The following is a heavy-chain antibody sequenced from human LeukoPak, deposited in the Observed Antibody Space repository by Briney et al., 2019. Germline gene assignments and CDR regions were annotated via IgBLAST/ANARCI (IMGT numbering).Heavy chain of an antibody. V-gene: IGHV3-74*01. CDR2: IKSDGKT. Sequence: GGSLRLSCAASGFTFSSYWMHWVRQAPGKGLVWVSRIKSDGKTNYADSVKGRFTISRDNAKNTVSLQMNSLRVEDTGVYYCARAPSEIGGYYPEYFRHWGQGTLVTVSS. J-gene: IGHJ1*01. CDR3: ARAPSEIGGYYPEYFRH. D-gene: IGHD3-22*01. CDR1: GFTFSSYW.